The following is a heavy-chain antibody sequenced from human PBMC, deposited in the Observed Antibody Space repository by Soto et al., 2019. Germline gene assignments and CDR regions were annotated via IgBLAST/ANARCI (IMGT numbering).Heavy chain of an antibody. V-gene: IGHV4-4*07. J-gene: IGHJ4*02. CDR1: GGSMSGYH. Sequence: QVELQESGPRLVRPSETLYLTCTVSGGSMSGYHWRWVRQPAGKGLEWIGRVHSTGNTDYNHSVESRITVSLDTSKKQFSLKLRSVTAADTALYFSARDSVSLPLFDYWGQGILVTVSS. CDR3: ARDSVSLPLFDY. D-gene: IGHD3-10*01. CDR2: VHSTGNT.